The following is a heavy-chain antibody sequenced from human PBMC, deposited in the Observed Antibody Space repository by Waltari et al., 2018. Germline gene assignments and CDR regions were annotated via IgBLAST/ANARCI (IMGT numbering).Heavy chain of an antibody. V-gene: IGHV3-30*18. Sequence: QVQLVESGGGVVQPGRSLRLSCAASGFTFSSSGMHWVRQAPGKGLEWVAVISYDGSNKYYADSVKGRFTISRDNSKNTLYLQMNSLRAEDTAVYYCAKAPGGMGGVANWGQGTLVTVSS. CDR2: ISYDGSNK. D-gene: IGHD3-16*01. CDR1: GFTFSSSG. CDR3: AKAPGGMGGVAN. J-gene: IGHJ4*02.